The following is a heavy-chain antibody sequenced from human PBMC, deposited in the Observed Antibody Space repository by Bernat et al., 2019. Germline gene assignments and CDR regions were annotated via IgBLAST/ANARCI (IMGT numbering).Heavy chain of an antibody. CDR1: GFTFSSYW. V-gene: IGHV3-7*04. Sequence: EVQLVESGGDLVLPGGSLRLSCAASGFTFSSYWMNWVRQAPGKGLEWVASIKQDGSEKYYVDSVKGRFTISRDNAKNSLYLQMNSLRAEDTAVYYCARDESAPGIYFDCWGQGTLVTVSS. CDR3: ARDESAPGIYFDC. J-gene: IGHJ4*02. D-gene: IGHD6-13*01. CDR2: IKQDGSEK.